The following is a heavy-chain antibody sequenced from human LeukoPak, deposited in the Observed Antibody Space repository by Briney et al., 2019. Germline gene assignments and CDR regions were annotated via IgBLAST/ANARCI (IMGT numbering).Heavy chain of an antibody. CDR1: GFTFSSYW. CDR2: IKQDGSEK. V-gene: IGHV3-7*01. Sequence: GGSLRLSCAASGFTFSSYWMSWVRQAPGKGLEWVANIKQDGSEKYYVDSVKGRFTISRDNAKNSLYLQMNSLRAEDTAVYYCAKDASGWYGVTDYWGQGTLVTVSS. CDR3: AKDASGWYGVTDY. D-gene: IGHD6-19*01. J-gene: IGHJ4*02.